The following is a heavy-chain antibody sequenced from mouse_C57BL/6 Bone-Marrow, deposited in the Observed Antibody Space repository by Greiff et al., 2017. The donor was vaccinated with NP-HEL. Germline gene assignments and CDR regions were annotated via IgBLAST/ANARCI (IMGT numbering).Heavy chain of an antibody. V-gene: IGHV5-17*01. D-gene: IGHD2-12*01. CDR1: GFTFSDYG. J-gene: IGHJ4*01. CDR2: ISSGSSTI. Sequence: EVQLVESGGGLVKPGGSLKLSCAASGFTFSDYGMHWVRQAPEKGLEWVAYISSGSSTIYYADTVKGRFTISRDNAKNTLFLQMTSLGSEDTAMYYCARRYRGLYYYAMDYWGQGTSVTVSS. CDR3: ARRYRGLYYYAMDY.